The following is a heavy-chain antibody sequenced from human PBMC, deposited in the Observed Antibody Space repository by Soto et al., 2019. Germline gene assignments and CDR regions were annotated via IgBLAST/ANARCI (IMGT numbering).Heavy chain of an antibody. J-gene: IGHJ4*02. Sequence: ASVKVSCKASGYTFTSQGISRVRQAPGQGLEWMGWISAFNGNTKYAQKLQGRVTMTTDTSTTTAYMELRSLRSDDTAVYYCARDLHSTSWPYYFDYWGQGTLVTVSS. CDR3: ARDLHSTSWPYYFDY. CDR2: ISAFNGNT. V-gene: IGHV1-18*01. CDR1: GYTFTSQG. D-gene: IGHD6-6*01.